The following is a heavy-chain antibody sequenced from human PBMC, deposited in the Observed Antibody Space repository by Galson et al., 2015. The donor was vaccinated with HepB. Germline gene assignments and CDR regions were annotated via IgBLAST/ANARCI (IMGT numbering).Heavy chain of an antibody. D-gene: IGHD6-13*01. J-gene: IGHJ3*02. CDR3: ARGGIEQQLVQGDAFDI. CDR1: GDSVSSNSAA. Sequence: CAISGDSVSSNSAAWNWIRQSPSRGLEWLGRTYYRSKWYNDYAVSVKSRITINPDTSKNQFSLQLNSVTPEDTAVYYCARGGIEQQLVQGDAFDIWGQGTMVTVSS. CDR2: TYYRSKWYN. V-gene: IGHV6-1*01.